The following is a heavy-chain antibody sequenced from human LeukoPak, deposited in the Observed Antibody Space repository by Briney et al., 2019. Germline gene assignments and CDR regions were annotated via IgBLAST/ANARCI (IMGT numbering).Heavy chain of an antibody. CDR3: ARDEVVAAPNYFGMVV. CDR1: GYTFTSYG. CDR2: ISAYNGNT. D-gene: IGHD2-15*01. J-gene: IGHJ6*02. V-gene: IGHV1-18*01. Sequence: GASVKVSCKASGYTFTSYGISWVRQAPGQGLEWMGWISAYNGNTNYAQKLQGRVTMTTDTSTSTAYMELSNLRSDDTAVYYCARDEVVAAPNYFGMVVWGQGTTVSVSS.